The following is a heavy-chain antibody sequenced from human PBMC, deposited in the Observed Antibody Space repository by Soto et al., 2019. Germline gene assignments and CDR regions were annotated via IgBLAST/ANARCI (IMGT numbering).Heavy chain of an antibody. CDR3: ARGQQVSTIRGVQGFDY. CDR1: GFSISSNY. Sequence: EVQLVETGGGLIQPGGSLRLSCAASGFSISSNYVTWVRQAPGKGLEWVSLLYSGGTSYYADSVKGRFTISRDNYKNTLFLKMNRLKTEDTAVYYCARGQQVSTIRGVQGFDYWGQGTLVTVSS. CDR2: LYSGGTS. V-gene: IGHV3-53*02. J-gene: IGHJ4*02. D-gene: IGHD3-10*01.